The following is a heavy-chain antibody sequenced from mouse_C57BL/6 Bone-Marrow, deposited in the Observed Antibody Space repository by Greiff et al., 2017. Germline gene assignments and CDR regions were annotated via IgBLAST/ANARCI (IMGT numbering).Heavy chain of an antibody. D-gene: IGHD6-5*01. J-gene: IGHJ1*03. Sequence: VQLQQSGAELMKPGASVKLSCKATGYTFTGYWIEWVKQRPGHGLEWIGEILPGSGSTNDNEKFKGKATFTADTSSNTAYMQLSSLTTEDSAIYYCARQPYVLDVWGTGTTVTVSS. CDR1: GYTFTGYW. CDR2: ILPGSGST. V-gene: IGHV1-9*01. CDR3: ARQPYVLDV.